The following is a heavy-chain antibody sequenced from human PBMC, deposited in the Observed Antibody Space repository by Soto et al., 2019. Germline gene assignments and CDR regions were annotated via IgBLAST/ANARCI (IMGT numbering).Heavy chain of an antibody. CDR2: IIPLFRKT. CDR1: GDMFRNSA. V-gene: IGHV1-69*01. J-gene: IGHJ6*02. Sequence: QVGLVQSGAEVKRPGSSVKVSCKASGDMFRNSAFSWVRQAPGQGLAWMGVIIPLFRKTDVAQKFQGRVNFTADESTSSLYMEVSSLTSEDTAVYYCARARLSNGDPNIYFFYGLDVWGQGTTITVSS. D-gene: IGHD3-10*01. CDR3: ARARLSNGDPNIYFFYGLDV.